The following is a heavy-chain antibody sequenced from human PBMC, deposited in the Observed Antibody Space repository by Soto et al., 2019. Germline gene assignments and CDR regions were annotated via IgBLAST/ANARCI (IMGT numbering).Heavy chain of an antibody. J-gene: IGHJ3*02. V-gene: IGHV3-33*01. CDR3: ARDKRKAILWFGELLLDAFDI. D-gene: IGHD3-10*01. CDR2: IWYDGSNK. Sequence: GGSLRLSCAASGFTFSSYGMHWVRQAPGKGLEWVAVIWYDGSNKYYADSVKGRFTISRDNSKNTLYLQMNSLRAEDTAVYYCARDKRKAILWFGELLLDAFDIWGQGTMVTVSS. CDR1: GFTFSSYG.